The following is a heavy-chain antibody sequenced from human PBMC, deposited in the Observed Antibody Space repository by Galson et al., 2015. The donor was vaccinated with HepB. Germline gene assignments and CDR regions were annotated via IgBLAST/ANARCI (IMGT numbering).Heavy chain of an antibody. Sequence: CAISGDSVSSNSAAWNWIRQSPSRGLEWLGRTYYRSKWYNDYAVSVKSRITINPDTSKNQFSLQLNSVTPEDTAVYYCAREPDDYGTVWDYYYYMDVWGKGTTVTVSS. CDR3: AREPDDYGTVWDYYYYMDV. J-gene: IGHJ6*03. CDR1: GDSVSSNSAA. V-gene: IGHV6-1*01. CDR2: TYYRSKWYN. D-gene: IGHD4-17*01.